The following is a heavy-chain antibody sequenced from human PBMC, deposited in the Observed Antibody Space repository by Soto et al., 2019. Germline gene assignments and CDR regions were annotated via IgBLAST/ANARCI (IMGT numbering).Heavy chain of an antibody. CDR3: ARVAVVVPAAMTEYFQH. CDR1: GFTFSSYS. J-gene: IGHJ1*01. V-gene: IGHV3-21*01. Sequence: EVQLVESGGGLVKPGGSLRLSCAASGFTFSSYSMNWVRQAPGKGLELVSSISCSSSYIYYADSVKGRFTISRDNAKNSLYLQMNSLRAEDTAVYYCARVAVVVPAAMTEYFQHWGQGTLVTVSS. CDR2: ISCSSSYI. D-gene: IGHD2-2*01.